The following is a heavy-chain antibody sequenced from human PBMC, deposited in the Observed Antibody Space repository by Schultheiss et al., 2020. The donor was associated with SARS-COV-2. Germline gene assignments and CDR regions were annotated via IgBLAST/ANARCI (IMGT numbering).Heavy chain of an antibody. Sequence: SQTLSLTCTVSGGSVSSGSYYWSWIRQHPGKGLEWIGYIYYSGSTYYNPSLKSRVTISVDKSKNQFSLKLSSVTAADTAVYYCARKITFGGVIGGNYDYWGQGTLVTVSS. CDR3: ARKITFGGVIGGNYDY. D-gene: IGHD3-16*01. CDR2: IYYSGST. J-gene: IGHJ4*02. CDR1: GGSVSSGSYY. V-gene: IGHV4-31*03.